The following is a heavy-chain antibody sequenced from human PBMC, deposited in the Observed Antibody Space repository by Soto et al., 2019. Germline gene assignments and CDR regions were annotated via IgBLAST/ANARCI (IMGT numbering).Heavy chain of an antibody. J-gene: IGHJ3*02. Sequence: PGGSLRLSCVGSGFTFSSYSMNWVRQAPGKGLEWVSSISSSSSYIYYADSVKGRFTISRDNAKNSLYLQMNSLRAEDTAVYYCASSLVVGATLDAFDIWGQGTMVTVSS. CDR1: GFTFSSYS. CDR3: ASSLVVGATLDAFDI. D-gene: IGHD1-26*01. V-gene: IGHV3-21*01. CDR2: ISSSSSYI.